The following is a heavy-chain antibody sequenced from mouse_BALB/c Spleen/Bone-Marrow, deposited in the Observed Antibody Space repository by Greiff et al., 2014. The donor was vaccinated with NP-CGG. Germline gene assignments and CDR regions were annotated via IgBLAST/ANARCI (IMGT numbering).Heavy chain of an antibody. CDR2: IYYSGTI. Sequence: EVMLVESGPGLVKPSQTVSLTCTVTGISITTGNYRWSWIRQFPGNKPEWIGYIYYSGTITYNPSLTSRTTITRDTSKNQFFLEMNSLTAEDTATYYCARDGNYAMDYWGQGTSVTVSS. D-gene: IGHD1-1*02. J-gene: IGHJ4*01. CDR3: ARDGNYAMDY. CDR1: GISITTGNYR. V-gene: IGHV3-5*02.